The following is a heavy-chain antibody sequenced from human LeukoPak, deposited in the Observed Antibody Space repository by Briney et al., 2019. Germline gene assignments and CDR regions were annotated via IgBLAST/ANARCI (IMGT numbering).Heavy chain of an antibody. CDR1: GFTFSSYA. Sequence: GGSLRLSCAASGFTFSSYAMHWVRQAPGKGQEWVAVISYDGSNKYYADSVKGRFTISRDNSKNTLYLQMNSLRAEDTAVYHCARDAAPYGSGSYYNDFDYWGQGTLVTVSS. V-gene: IGHV3-30*04. D-gene: IGHD3-10*01. CDR2: ISYDGSNK. J-gene: IGHJ4*02. CDR3: ARDAAPYGSGSYYNDFDY.